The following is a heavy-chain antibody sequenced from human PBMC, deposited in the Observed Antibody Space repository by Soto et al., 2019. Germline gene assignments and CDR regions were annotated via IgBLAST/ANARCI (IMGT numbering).Heavy chain of an antibody. CDR3: VRGRSYSVYDF. J-gene: IGHJ4*02. CDR1: GGSISGHS. Sequence: SETLSLTCTVSGGSISGHSWVWIRQPAGKGLEWIGHIYPSGSTSYNPSLRSRVTMSLDTSTNKIFLNLTSMTAADTAVFYCVRGRSYSVYDFWGPGTLLTVSS. D-gene: IGHD5-12*01. CDR2: IYPSGST. V-gene: IGHV4-4*07.